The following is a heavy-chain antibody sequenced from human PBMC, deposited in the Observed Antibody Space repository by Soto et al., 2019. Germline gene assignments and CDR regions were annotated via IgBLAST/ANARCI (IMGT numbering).Heavy chain of an antibody. V-gene: IGHV1-3*01. D-gene: IGHD6-13*01. CDR1: GYTFTSYA. J-gene: IGHJ3*02. CDR2: INAGNGNT. Sequence: GASVKVSCKASGYTFTSYAMHWVRQAPGQRLEWMGWINAGNGNTKYSQKFQGRVTITRDTSASTAYMELSSLRSEDTAAYYCASGLGYSSSWYGEDAFDIWGQGTMVTVSS. CDR3: ASGLGYSSSWYGEDAFDI.